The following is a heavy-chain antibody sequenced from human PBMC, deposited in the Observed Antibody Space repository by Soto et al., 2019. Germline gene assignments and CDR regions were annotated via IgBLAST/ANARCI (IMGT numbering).Heavy chain of an antibody. CDR2: IIPIFGTA. CDR3: AREEHSSGWAYYFDY. D-gene: IGHD6-19*01. J-gene: IGHJ4*02. CDR1: GGTFSSYA. Sequence: VASVKVSCKASGGTFSSYAISWVRQAPGQGLEWMGGIIPIFGTANYAQKFQGRVTITADKSTSTAYMELSSLRSEDTAVYYCAREEHSSGWAYYFDYWGQGTLVTVSS. V-gene: IGHV1-69*06.